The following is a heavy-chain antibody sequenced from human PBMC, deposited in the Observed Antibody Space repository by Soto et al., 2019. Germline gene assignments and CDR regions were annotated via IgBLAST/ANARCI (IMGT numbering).Heavy chain of an antibody. V-gene: IGHV4-59*12. Sequence: KASETLSLTCNVSGGSIENYYWSWIRQAPGKGLEWIGYVYHNGRTSYNPSLKSRVSISVDRSKNQFSLRLSSVTAADTAMYYCARGSSRWDYWGQGTLVTVSS. CDR1: GGSIENYY. J-gene: IGHJ4*02. CDR3: ARGSSRWDY. CDR2: VYHNGRT. D-gene: IGHD6-13*01.